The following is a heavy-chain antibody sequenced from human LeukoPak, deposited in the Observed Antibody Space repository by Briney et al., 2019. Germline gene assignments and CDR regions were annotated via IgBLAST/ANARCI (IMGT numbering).Heavy chain of an antibody. CDR2: ISYDGSNK. CDR1: GFTFSSYG. J-gene: IGHJ4*02. CDR3: AKVGQYYYDSSGFDY. Sequence: PGGSLRFSCAASGFTFSSYGMHWVRQAPGKGLEWVAVISYDGSNKYYADSVKGRFTISRDNSKNTLYLQMNSLRAEDTAVYYCAKVGQYYYDSSGFDYWGQGTLVTVSS. V-gene: IGHV3-30*18. D-gene: IGHD3-22*01.